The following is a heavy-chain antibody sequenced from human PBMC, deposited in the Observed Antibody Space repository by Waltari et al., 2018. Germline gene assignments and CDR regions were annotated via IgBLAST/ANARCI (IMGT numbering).Heavy chain of an antibody. CDR3: ARADGVIAVADY. D-gene: IGHD6-19*01. CDR2: INHSGST. V-gene: IGHV4-34*01. Sequence: QVQLQQWGAGLLKPSETLSLTCAVYGGSFSGYYWSWIHQPPGKGLEWIGEINHSGSTNYNPSLKSRVTISVDTSKNQFSLKLSSVTAADTAVYYCARADGVIAVADYWGQGTLVTVSS. J-gene: IGHJ4*02. CDR1: GGSFSGYY.